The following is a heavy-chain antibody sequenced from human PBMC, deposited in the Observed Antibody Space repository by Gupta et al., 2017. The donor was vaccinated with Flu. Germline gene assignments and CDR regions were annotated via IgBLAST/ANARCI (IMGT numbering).Heavy chain of an antibody. J-gene: IGHJ4*02. CDR2: ISSSSSTI. CDR1: GFTFSSSS. D-gene: IGHD1-26*01. CDR3: ARGSGSYFVGGDFDY. V-gene: IGHV3-48*02. Sequence: EVQLVESGGGLVQPGGSLSLSCAASGFTFSSSSMNWVRQAPGKGLEWVSYISSSSSTIYYADSVKGRFTISRDNAKNSLYLQMNSLRDEDTAVYYCARGSGSYFVGGDFDYWGQGTLVTVSS.